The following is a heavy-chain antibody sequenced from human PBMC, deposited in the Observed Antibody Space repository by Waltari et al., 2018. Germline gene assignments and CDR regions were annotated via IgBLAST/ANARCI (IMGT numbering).Heavy chain of an antibody. D-gene: IGHD6-13*01. V-gene: IGHV4-59*01. CDR3: ARGAAPGAQGY. J-gene: IGHJ4*02. CDR1: GGSISSYY. CDR2: IYYSGST. Sequence: QVQLQESGPGLVEPSETLSLTCTVPGGSISSYYWSWIRQPPGKGLEWIGYIYYSGSTNYNPSLKSRVTISVDTSKNQFSLKLSSVTAADTAVYYCARGAAPGAQGYWGQGTLVTVSS.